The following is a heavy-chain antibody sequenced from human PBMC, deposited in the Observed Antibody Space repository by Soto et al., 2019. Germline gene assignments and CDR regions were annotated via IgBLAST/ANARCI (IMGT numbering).Heavy chain of an antibody. V-gene: IGHV3-23*01. CDR2: ISGSGGST. J-gene: IGHJ4*02. D-gene: IGHD6-13*01. CDR3: AYSSTPFDY. CDR1: GFAFSTYA. Sequence: GGSLRLSCAASGFAFSTYAMAWVRQAPGKGLEWVSAISGSGGSTYYADSVKGRFTISRDNSKNTLYLQMNSLRAEDTAVYYCAYSSTPFDYWGQGTLVTVSS.